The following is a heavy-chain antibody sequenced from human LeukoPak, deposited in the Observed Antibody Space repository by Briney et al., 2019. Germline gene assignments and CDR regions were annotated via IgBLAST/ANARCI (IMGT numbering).Heavy chain of an antibody. J-gene: IGHJ4*02. Sequence: GGSLRLSCTASGFTFTTYWMHWVRQPPGKGLVWVARINTDGRVTTYAESVKGRFTVSRDNAENTLYLEMNNLRPEDTAVYYCIRETHVGLHLEYWGQGTLATVTS. CDR1: GFTFTTYW. V-gene: IGHV3-74*03. CDR2: INTDGRVT. D-gene: IGHD3-10*02. CDR3: IRETHVGLHLEY.